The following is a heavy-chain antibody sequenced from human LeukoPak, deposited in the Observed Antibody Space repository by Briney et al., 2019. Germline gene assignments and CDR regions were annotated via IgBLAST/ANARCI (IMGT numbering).Heavy chain of an antibody. D-gene: IGHD5-18*01. CDR2: ISSSSSYI. Sequence: GGSLRLSCAASGFTFSTYPMNWVRQAPGKGLEWVSSISSSSSYIYYADSVKGRFTISRDNAKNSLYLQMNSLRAEDTAVYYCARVGSYGFYYFDYWGQGTLVTVSS. CDR3: ARVGSYGFYYFDY. J-gene: IGHJ4*02. CDR1: GFTFSTYP. V-gene: IGHV3-21*01.